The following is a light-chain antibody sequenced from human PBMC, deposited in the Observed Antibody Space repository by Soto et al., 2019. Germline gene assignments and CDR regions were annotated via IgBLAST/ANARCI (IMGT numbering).Light chain of an antibody. Sequence: QSVLTQPASVSGSPGQSITISCTGTSSDIGSNNYVSWYQQHPGKAPKLIIYDVANRPSGVSNRFSGSKSGSTASLIISRLQTEDEADYYCVSYTSSTTYVFGTGTKVTVL. CDR2: DVA. V-gene: IGLV2-14*01. J-gene: IGLJ1*01. CDR1: SSDIGSNNY. CDR3: VSYTSSTTYV.